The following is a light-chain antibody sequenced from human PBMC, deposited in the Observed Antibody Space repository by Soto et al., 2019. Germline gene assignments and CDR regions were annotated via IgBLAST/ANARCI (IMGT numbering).Light chain of an antibody. Sequence: DIQMTQSPSSLSASIGDRVTITCRASQTISTYLNWYQQQPGKAPKLLIYAASILQSGVASRFSVSGSGTDFTLTISSLQPEYFAIYCCQHTYCCPWTFGEGTTVEIK. CDR2: AAS. CDR1: QTISTY. V-gene: IGKV1-39*01. CDR3: QHTYCCPWT. J-gene: IGKJ1*01.